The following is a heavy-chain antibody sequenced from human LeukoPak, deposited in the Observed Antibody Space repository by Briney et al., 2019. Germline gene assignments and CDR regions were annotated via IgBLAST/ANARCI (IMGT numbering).Heavy chain of an antibody. CDR2: IREDGTEK. D-gene: IGHD7-27*01. CDR3: ARHVGISF. Sequence: PGGSLRLSCTASGFTFSGAWMTWVRQAPGKGLEWVANIREDGTEKNYVDSVKGRFTISRDNAKNSLFLQMGNLRDDDTAIYYCARHVGISFWGQGTLVTSPQ. V-gene: IGHV3-7*01. J-gene: IGHJ4*02. CDR1: GFTFSGAW.